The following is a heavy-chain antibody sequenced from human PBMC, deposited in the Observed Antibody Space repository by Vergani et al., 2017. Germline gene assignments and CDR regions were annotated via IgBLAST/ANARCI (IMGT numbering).Heavy chain of an antibody. CDR3: ARAIAVAKWYYFDY. CDR1: GYTFTSYD. Sequence: QVQLVQSGAEVKKPGASVTVSCKASGYTFTSYDIHWVRQATGQGLEWMGWLNPNSGNTGYAQKFQGRVTMTRNTSISTAYMELSSLRSDDTAVYYCARAIAVAKWYYFDYWGQGTLVTVSS. J-gene: IGHJ4*02. CDR2: LNPNSGNT. D-gene: IGHD6-19*01. V-gene: IGHV1-8*01.